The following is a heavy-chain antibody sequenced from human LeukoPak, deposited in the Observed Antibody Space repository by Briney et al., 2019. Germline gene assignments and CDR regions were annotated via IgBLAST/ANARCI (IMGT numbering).Heavy chain of an antibody. V-gene: IGHV3-48*04. J-gene: IGHJ6*03. CDR3: ARARHYDSSYYYYYYMDV. CDR1: GFTFSSYS. Sequence: GGSLRLSCAASGFTFSSYSMNWVRQAPGKGLEWVSYISSSSSSTIYYADSVKGRFTISRDNAKNSLCLQMNSLRAEDTAVYYCARARHYDSSYYYYYYMDVWGKGTTVTVSS. D-gene: IGHD3-22*01. CDR2: ISSSSSSTI.